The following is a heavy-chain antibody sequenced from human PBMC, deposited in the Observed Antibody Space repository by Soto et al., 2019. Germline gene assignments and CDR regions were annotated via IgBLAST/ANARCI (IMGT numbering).Heavy chain of an antibody. Sequence: NPSETLSLTCAVYGGSFSGYYWSWIRQPPGKGLEWIGEINHSGSTNYNPSLKSRVTISVDTSKNQFSLKLSSVTAADTAVYYCARDQPPHVVVVVAAKSGMDVWGQGTTVTVSS. CDR1: GGSFSGYY. J-gene: IGHJ6*02. V-gene: IGHV4-34*01. CDR2: INHSGST. CDR3: ARDQPPHVVVVVAAKSGMDV. D-gene: IGHD2-15*01.